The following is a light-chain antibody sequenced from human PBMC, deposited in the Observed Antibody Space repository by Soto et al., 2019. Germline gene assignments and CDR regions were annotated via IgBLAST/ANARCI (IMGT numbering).Light chain of an antibody. V-gene: IGKV1-5*01. Sequence: EITRSPSTLCSGVGDRVTMTCLSSQSISSWLAWYQQKPGKAPKRLIYDASSLESGVPSRFSGTGSGPELTINISSMKHDAFENYSCNTFNSYSKGEFGQGT. J-gene: IGKJ1*01. CDR3: NTFNSYSKGE. CDR2: DAS. CDR1: QSISSW.